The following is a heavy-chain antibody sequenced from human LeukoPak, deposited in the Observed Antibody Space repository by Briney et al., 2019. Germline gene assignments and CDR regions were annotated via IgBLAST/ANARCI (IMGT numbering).Heavy chain of an antibody. V-gene: IGHV4-30-2*01. Sequence: SQTLSLTCTVSGGSISCGGYYWSWIRQPPGKGLEWIGYIYHSGSTYYNPSLKSRVTISVDRSKNQFSLKLSSVTAADTAVYYCARRPELYSYGLLFDYWGQGTLVTVSS. D-gene: IGHD5-18*01. CDR2: IYHSGST. J-gene: IGHJ4*02. CDR3: ARRPELYSYGLLFDY. CDR1: GGSISCGGYY.